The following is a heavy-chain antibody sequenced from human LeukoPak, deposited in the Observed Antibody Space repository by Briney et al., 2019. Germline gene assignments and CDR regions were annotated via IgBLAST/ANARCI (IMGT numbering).Heavy chain of an antibody. CDR2: ISSSSSYI. J-gene: IGHJ4*02. CDR1: GFTFSSYS. CDR3: ARVVGSGWYGEYYFDY. D-gene: IGHD6-19*01. Sequence: GGSLRLSCAASGFTFSSYSMNWVRQAPGKGLEGVSSISSSSSYIYYADSVKGRFTISRDNAKNSLYLQMNSLRAEDTAVYYCARVVGSGWYGEYYFDYWGQGTLVTVSS. V-gene: IGHV3-21*01.